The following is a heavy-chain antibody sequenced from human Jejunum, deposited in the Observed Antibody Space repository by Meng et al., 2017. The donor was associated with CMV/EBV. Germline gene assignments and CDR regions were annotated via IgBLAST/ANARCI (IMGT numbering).Heavy chain of an antibody. CDR3: AVGAVAGTGY. CDR2: IYTSGST. Sequence: QGHLRESRRASSTPAHTVSLTGTVSGGFIKSEYYWRSWIRQPAGKGVVWIGHIYTSGSTNYNPSLQSRVAISLNTSKNLFSLKLSSVTATDTAVYYCAVGAVAGTGYWGQGILVTVFS. J-gene: IGHJ4*02. V-gene: IGHV4-61*09. CDR1: GGFIKSEY. D-gene: IGHD6-19*01.